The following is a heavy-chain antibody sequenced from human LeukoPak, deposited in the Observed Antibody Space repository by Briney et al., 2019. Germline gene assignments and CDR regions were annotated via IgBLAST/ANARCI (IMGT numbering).Heavy chain of an antibody. CDR2: VYYSGST. CDR3: AREHIVVVTATPGSFFDY. CDR1: GGSISSGDYY. D-gene: IGHD2-21*02. Sequence: SETLSLTCTVSGGSISSGDYYWSWIRQPPGKGLEWIGYVYYSGSTYYSPSLKSRVTISVDTSKNQFYLKLSSVTAEDTAVYYCAREHIVVVTATPGSFFDYWGQGTLVTVSS. J-gene: IGHJ4*02. V-gene: IGHV4-30-4*01.